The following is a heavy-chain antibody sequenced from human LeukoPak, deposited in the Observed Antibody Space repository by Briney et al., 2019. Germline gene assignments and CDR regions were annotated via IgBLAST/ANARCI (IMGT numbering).Heavy chain of an antibody. CDR2: INPNSGGT. CDR1: GYTFTGYY. D-gene: IGHD2-2*01. Sequence: ASVKVSCKASGYTFTGYYMRWVRQAPGQGLEWMGWINPNSGGTNYAQKFQGRVTMTRDTSISTAYMELSRLRSDDTAVYYCARVSVYGCSSTTCLVLDIWGQGTMVTVSS. J-gene: IGHJ3*02. CDR3: ARVSVYGCSSTTCLVLDI. V-gene: IGHV1-2*02.